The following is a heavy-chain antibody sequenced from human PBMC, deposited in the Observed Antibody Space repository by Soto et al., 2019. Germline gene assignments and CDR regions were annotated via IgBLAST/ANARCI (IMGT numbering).Heavy chain of an antibody. CDR2: ISYTGRT. Sequence: SETLSLTCIVSGDSVTSGSYYWTWLRQPPGKGLEWIGYISYTGRTKYNPSPQSRVTISVDTSKNDFSLNLSSVTAADTAVYFCAREWGLLPYYVMNVWGHGTAVTVS. CDR1: GDSVTSGSYY. CDR3: AREWGLLPYYVMNV. V-gene: IGHV4-61*03. D-gene: IGHD7-27*01. J-gene: IGHJ6*02.